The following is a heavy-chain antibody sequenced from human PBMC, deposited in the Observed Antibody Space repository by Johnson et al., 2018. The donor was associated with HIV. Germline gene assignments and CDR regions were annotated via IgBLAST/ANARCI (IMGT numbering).Heavy chain of an antibody. CDR3: ARDLRIYSSSTIRGDAFDI. CDR2: ISYDGSNK. V-gene: IGHV3-30-3*01. J-gene: IGHJ3*02. CDR1: GFIFSSYV. D-gene: IGHD6-13*01. Sequence: QVQLVESGGGVVQPGRSLRLSCAASGFIFSSYVMYWVRQAPGKGLEWVAVISYDGSNKYYADSVKGRFTISRDTSKHTLYLQMNRLRAEDTAVYYCARDLRIYSSSTIRGDAFDIWGQGTMVTVSS.